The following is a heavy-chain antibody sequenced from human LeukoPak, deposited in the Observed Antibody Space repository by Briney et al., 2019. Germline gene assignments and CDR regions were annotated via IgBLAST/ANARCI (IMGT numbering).Heavy chain of an antibody. J-gene: IGHJ6*03. D-gene: IGHD3-10*01. V-gene: IGHV1-69*13. CDR1: GYTFTSYA. CDR3: AKAYYYGSGSRGNYYYYYMDV. Sequence: ASVKVSCKASGYTFTSYAMNWVRQAPGQGLEWMGGIIPIFGTANYAQKFQGRVTITAGESTSTAYMELSSLRSEDTAVYYRAKAYYYGSGSRGNYYYYYMDVWGKGTTVTISS. CDR2: IIPIFGTA.